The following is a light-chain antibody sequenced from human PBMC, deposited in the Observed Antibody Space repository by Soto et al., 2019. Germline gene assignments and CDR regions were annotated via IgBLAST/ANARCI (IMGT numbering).Light chain of an antibody. Sequence: IPMTPSPSPLSQSVGDRVTLPCRASQSISSWLAWYQQKPGKAPKLLIYEASTLESGVPSRFSGSGSGTEFTLTISSLQPDDFATYYCQHYNSYLETFGQGTKV. J-gene: IGKJ1*01. V-gene: IGKV1-5*03. CDR3: QHYNSYLET. CDR2: EAS. CDR1: QSISSW.